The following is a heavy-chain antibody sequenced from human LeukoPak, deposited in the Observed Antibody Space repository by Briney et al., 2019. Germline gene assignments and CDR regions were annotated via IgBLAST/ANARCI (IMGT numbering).Heavy chain of an antibody. D-gene: IGHD6-13*01. CDR1: GGTFSSYA. Sequence: SVKVSCXASGGTFSSYAISWVRQAPGQGLEWMGGIIPIFGTANYAQKFQGRVTITADESTSTAYMELSSLRSEDTAVYYCATQGRGEQLVEYYFDYWGQGTLVTVSS. J-gene: IGHJ4*02. CDR3: ATQGRGEQLVEYYFDY. CDR2: IIPIFGTA. V-gene: IGHV1-69*13.